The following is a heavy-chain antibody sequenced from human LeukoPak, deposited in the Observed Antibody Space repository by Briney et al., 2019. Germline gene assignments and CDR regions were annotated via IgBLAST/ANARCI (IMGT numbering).Heavy chain of an antibody. J-gene: IGHJ4*02. CDR3: ARGHIGWSFDY. CDR1: GFDFSYYI. V-gene: IGHV3-23*01. D-gene: IGHD6-19*01. Sequence: GGSLRLSCAASGFDFSYYIMSWVRQTPGKGLEWVSAITGGGNSAYYAQSVKGRFSISRDNSDNTVYLQMNSLSAEDTAVYYCARGHIGWSFDYWGQGTPVTVSS. CDR2: ITGGGNSA.